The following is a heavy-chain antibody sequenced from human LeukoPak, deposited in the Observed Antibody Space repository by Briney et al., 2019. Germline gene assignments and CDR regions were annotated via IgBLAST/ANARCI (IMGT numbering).Heavy chain of an antibody. CDR1: GGTFSSYA. D-gene: IGHD3-22*01. CDR3: ARGGNYDSSGWEYYFDY. Sequence: GASVKVSCKASGGTFSSYAISWVRQAPGQGLEWMGGIIPIFGTANYAQKFQGRVTITADESTSTAYMELSSLRSEDTAVYYCARGGNYDSSGWEYYFDYWGQGTLATVSS. CDR2: IIPIFGTA. V-gene: IGHV1-69*13. J-gene: IGHJ4*02.